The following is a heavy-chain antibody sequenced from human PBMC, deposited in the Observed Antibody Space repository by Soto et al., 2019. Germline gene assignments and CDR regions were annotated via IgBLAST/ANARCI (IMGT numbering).Heavy chain of an antibody. D-gene: IGHD6-19*01. J-gene: IGHJ4*02. CDR1: GYTFTSYG. CDR2: ISVNNGNT. V-gene: IGHV1-18*04. Sequence: QVQLVQSGAEVKKPGASVKVSCKASGYTFTSYGISWVRQAPGQGLEWMGWISVNNGNTSYVQKLQGRVTMTTDTSTSTAYMELRSLRSDDTAVYYCARDPYSRGWFDYWGQGTLVTVSS. CDR3: ARDPYSRGWFDY.